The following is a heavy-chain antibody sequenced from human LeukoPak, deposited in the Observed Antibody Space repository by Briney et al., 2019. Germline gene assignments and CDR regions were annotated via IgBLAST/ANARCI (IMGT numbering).Heavy chain of an antibody. CDR2: FDPEDGET. CDR3: ATVPSYYYDSSGYYLPMY. CDR1: GYTLTELS. V-gene: IGHV1-24*01. Sequence: ASVKVSCKVSGYTLTELSMHWVRQDPGKGLEWMGGFDPEDGETIYAQKFQGRVTMTEDTSTDTAYMELSSLRSEDTAVYYCATVPSYYYDSSGYYLPMYWGQGTLVTVSS. J-gene: IGHJ4*02. D-gene: IGHD3-22*01.